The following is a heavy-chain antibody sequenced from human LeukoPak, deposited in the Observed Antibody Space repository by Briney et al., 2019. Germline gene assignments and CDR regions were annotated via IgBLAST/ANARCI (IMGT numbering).Heavy chain of an antibody. Sequence: GGSLRLSCAASGFTSSSYAMSWVRQAPGKGLEWVSAISGSGGSTYYADSVKGRFTISRDNSKNTLYLQMNSLRAEDTAVYYCAKHIVVVPAAKVTYAFDIWGQGTMVTVSS. CDR2: ISGSGGST. D-gene: IGHD2-2*01. J-gene: IGHJ3*02. CDR3: AKHIVVVPAAKVTYAFDI. V-gene: IGHV3-23*01. CDR1: GFTSSSYA.